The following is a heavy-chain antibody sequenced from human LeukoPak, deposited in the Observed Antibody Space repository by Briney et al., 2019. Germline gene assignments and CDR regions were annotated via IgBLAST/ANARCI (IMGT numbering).Heavy chain of an antibody. CDR3: ARARYCRGGTCYSNYFDF. CDR1: GFTFSSYC. D-gene: IGHD2-15*01. V-gene: IGHV3-7*01. Sequence: GGSLRLSCAASGFTFSSYCMSWVRQAPGKGLEWVANIKQDGNKKYSVDSVKGRFSISRDNAKNSLYLQMSSLRAEDTAVYYCARARYCRGGTCYSNYFDFWGQGTLVTVSS. J-gene: IGHJ4*02. CDR2: IKQDGNKK.